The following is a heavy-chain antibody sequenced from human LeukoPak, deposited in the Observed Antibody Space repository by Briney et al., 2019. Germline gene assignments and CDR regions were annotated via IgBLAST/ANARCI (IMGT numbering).Heavy chain of an antibody. D-gene: IGHD3-10*01. CDR3: ASDNGSGSSD. CDR2: INHSGST. J-gene: IGHJ4*02. V-gene: IGHV4-34*01. CDR1: GGSFSGYY. Sequence: SETLSLTCAVYGGSFSGYYWSWIRQPPGKGLEWIGEINHSGSTNYNPSLKSRVTISVDTSKNQFSLKLSSVTAADTAVYYCASDNGSGSSDWGQGTLVTVSS.